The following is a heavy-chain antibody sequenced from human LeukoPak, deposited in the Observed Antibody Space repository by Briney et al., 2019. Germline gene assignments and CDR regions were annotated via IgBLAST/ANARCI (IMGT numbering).Heavy chain of an antibody. J-gene: IGHJ4*02. CDR2: INQDGTEK. D-gene: IGHD3-10*01. CDR1: GFSFTTYW. V-gene: IGHV3-7*01. Sequence: GESLRLSCAASGFSFTTYWMSWVRQAPGKGLEWLANINQDGTEKYYVDSVKGRFTISRDNAKNSLYLQMNSLRVEDTAVYYCAKLAKYFYGWETYYFFEHWGQGTPVTASS. CDR3: AKLAKYFYGWETYYFFEH.